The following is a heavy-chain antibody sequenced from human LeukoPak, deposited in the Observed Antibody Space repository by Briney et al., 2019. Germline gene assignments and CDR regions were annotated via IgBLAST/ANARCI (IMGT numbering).Heavy chain of an antibody. CDR2: INPNDGDT. Sequence: AAVKVSCKASGYTFTDYYMHWVRQAPGQGFEWMGWINPNDGDTNYAQKFQGRVTMTRDTSISTAHMEVSRLRSDDTAVYYCARANFLYCSSTTCLFDYWGQGTLVTVSS. V-gene: IGHV1-2*02. CDR3: ARANFLYCSSTTCLFDY. CDR1: GYTFTDYY. J-gene: IGHJ4*02. D-gene: IGHD2-2*01.